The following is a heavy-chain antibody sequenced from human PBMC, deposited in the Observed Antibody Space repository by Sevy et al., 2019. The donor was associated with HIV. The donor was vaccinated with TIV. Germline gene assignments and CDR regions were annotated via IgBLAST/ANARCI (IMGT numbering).Heavy chain of an antibody. J-gene: IGHJ4*02. CDR3: TRDERGVDY. D-gene: IGHD3-16*01. V-gene: IGHV3-66*01. Sequence: GGSLRLSCAASGFSVSGNYMSWVCQAPGKGLEWVSLIDSAGGTYYTDSVKGRFTISRDNSKNTLSLQMNSLSAADAAIYYCTRDERGVDYWGQGTLVTVSS. CDR1: GFSVSGNY. CDR2: IDSAGGT.